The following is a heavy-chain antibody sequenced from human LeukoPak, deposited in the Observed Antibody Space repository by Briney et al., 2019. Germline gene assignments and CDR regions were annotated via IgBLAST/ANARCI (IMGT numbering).Heavy chain of an antibody. D-gene: IGHD3-10*01. J-gene: IGHJ4*02. CDR2: IWYDGSNK. V-gene: IGHV3-33*06. CDR3: AKLYYYGSGRVPLSDY. Sequence: PGRSLRLSCAASGFTFSSYGMHWFRQAPAKGLEWVAVIWYDGSNKYYADSVKGRFTISRDNSKNTLYLQMNSLRAEDTAVYYCAKLYYYGSGRVPLSDYWGQGTLVTVSS. CDR1: GFTFSSYG.